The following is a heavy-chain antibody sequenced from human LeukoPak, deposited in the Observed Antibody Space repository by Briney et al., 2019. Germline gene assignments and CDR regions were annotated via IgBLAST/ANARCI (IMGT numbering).Heavy chain of an antibody. CDR3: ARFGTSTVHVSYSYYYLDV. D-gene: IGHD1-1*01. J-gene: IGHJ6*03. CDR2: VHYTGTT. CDR1: GASISAHY. V-gene: IGHV4-59*11. Sequence: SETLSLTCTASGASISAHYWSWIRQSPERGLEYIGDVHYTGTTNYNPSLKSRVTMSVDTSKSQFSLRLTSVTAADTAVYYCARFGTSTVHVSYSYYYLDVWGKGTTVTVSS.